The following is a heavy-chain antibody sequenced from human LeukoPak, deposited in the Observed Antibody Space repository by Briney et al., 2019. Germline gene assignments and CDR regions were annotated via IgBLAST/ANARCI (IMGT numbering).Heavy chain of an antibody. V-gene: IGHV1-2*02. CDR2: INPNSGGT. D-gene: IGHD7-27*01. CDR1: GYTFTGYY. J-gene: IGHJ6*02. Sequence: GASVKVSCKASGYTFTGYYMHWVRQAPGQGLEWMGWINPNSGGTNYAQKFQGRVTMTRDTSISTAYMELSRLRSDDTAVYYCAKANWGGDYYFYYGLDVWGQGTTVTVSS. CDR3: AKANWGGDYYFYYGLDV.